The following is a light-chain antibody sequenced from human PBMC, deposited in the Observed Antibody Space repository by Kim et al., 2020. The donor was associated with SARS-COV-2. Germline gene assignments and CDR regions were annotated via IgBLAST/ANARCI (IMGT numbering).Light chain of an antibody. J-gene: IGKJ4*01. V-gene: IGKV3-11*01. Sequence: LSPGERATLSCRASQSVSSYVAWYQQKPGQAPRLLIYDASSRATGIPARFSGSGSGTDFTLTISSLEPEDFAVYYCQQRSNWPPTFGGGTKVDIK. CDR3: QQRSNWPPT. CDR1: QSVSSY. CDR2: DAS.